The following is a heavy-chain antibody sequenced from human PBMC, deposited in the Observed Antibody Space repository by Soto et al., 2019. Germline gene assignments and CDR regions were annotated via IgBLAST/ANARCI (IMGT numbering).Heavy chain of an antibody. CDR2: ISSSGSTI. Sequence: GGSLRLSCAASGFTFSSYEMNWVRQAPGKGLEWVSYISSSGSTIYYADSVKGRFTISRDNAKNSLYLQMNSLRAEDTAVYYCAGEPPIQLWLPYYYYYYGMDVWGQGTTVTVSS. V-gene: IGHV3-48*03. CDR3: AGEPPIQLWLPYYYYYYGMDV. D-gene: IGHD5-18*01. CDR1: GFTFSSYE. J-gene: IGHJ6*02.